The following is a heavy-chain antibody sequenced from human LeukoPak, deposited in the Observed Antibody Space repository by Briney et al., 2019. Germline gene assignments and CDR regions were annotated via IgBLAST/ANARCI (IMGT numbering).Heavy chain of an antibody. D-gene: IGHD3-10*01. Sequence: GGSLRLSCAASGFTSSDYYMTWIRQAPGKGLEWVPYISSSGSTIYYADSVKGRFTISRDNAKNSLYLQMNSLRAEDTAVYYCARDYGSGSHNFDYWGQGTLVTVSS. J-gene: IGHJ4*02. V-gene: IGHV3-11*01. CDR3: ARDYGSGSHNFDY. CDR1: GFTSSDYY. CDR2: ISSSGSTI.